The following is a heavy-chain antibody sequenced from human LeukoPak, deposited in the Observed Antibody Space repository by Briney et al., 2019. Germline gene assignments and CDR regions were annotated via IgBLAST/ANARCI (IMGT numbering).Heavy chain of an antibody. D-gene: IGHD3-3*01. J-gene: IGHJ6*02. CDR1: GESFNGYF. CDR2: INHSGYT. V-gene: IGHV4-34*01. CDR3: AGYYSSIYGMDV. Sequence: SETLSLTCAVYGESFNGYFWSWIRQPPGKGLEWIGEINHSGYTNYNSSLESRITISVDTSKSQFSLKMTSVTAADTAVYFCAGYYSSIYGMDVWGQGTSVTVPS.